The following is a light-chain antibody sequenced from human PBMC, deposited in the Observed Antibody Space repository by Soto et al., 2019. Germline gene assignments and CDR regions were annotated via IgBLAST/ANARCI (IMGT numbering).Light chain of an antibody. J-gene: IGKJ1*01. CDR2: DAS. Sequence: EIVLTQSPGTLSLSPGERATLSCRASQSVSSNYLAWYQQKPGQAPSLLIFDASTRATGIPDRFSGSGSGTDCTLTISRLEPEDFAVYYCQRYGSSPQTFGQGTKVEIK. V-gene: IGKV3-20*01. CDR1: QSVSSNY. CDR3: QRYGSSPQT.